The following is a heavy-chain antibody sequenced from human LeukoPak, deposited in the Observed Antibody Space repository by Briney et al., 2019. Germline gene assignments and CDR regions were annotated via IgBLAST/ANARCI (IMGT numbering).Heavy chain of an antibody. Sequence: SETLSLTCTVSGGSISSNNYFWGWICQPPGKGLEWIGSIYDSGSTYYNPSLKSRVTISVDTSKNQFSLKLNSVTAADTAMYYCQSRFLEWLLDYWGQGTLVTVSS. V-gene: IGHV4-39*01. D-gene: IGHD3-3*01. CDR2: IYDSGST. CDR3: QSRFLEWLLDY. J-gene: IGHJ4*02. CDR1: GGSISSNNYF.